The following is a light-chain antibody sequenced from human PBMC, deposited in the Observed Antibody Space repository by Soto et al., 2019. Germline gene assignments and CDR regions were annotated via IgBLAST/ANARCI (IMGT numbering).Light chain of an antibody. Sequence: EIVMTQSPATLSASPGERATLSCRASQSVSSNLAWYQQKPGQAPRLLIYGASTRATGIPARFSGSRSGTEFTLAISSLQAEDFAVYYYQQYNNCPPGTFGQGTKVEIK. CDR3: QQYNNCPPGT. J-gene: IGKJ1*01. CDR1: QSVSSN. V-gene: IGKV3-15*01. CDR2: GAS.